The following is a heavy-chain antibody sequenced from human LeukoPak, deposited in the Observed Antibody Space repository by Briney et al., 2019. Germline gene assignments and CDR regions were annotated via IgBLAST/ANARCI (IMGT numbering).Heavy chain of an antibody. CDR1: GFSFSSFS. J-gene: IGHJ4*02. D-gene: IGHD2-2*01. CDR3: VRDRGEYCSSTSCYSFCDY. CDR2: ISSSGSNV. V-gene: IGHV3-48*01. Sequence: GGSLRLSCAASGFSFSSFSMNWVRQAPGKGLDWLSLISSSGSNVYYADSVKGRFTISRDNAKNSLYLQMNSLRAEDTAVYYCVRDRGEYCSSTSCYSFCDYWGQGTLVTVSS.